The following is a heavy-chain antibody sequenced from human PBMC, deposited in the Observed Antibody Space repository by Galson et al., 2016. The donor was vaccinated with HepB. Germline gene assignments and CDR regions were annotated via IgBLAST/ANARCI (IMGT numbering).Heavy chain of an antibody. J-gene: IGHJ4*02. CDR1: GFAFRSYW. CDR2: INADGSST. D-gene: IGHD6-19*01. V-gene: IGHV3-74*03. CDR3: ARVIAVAGSSPYDY. Sequence: SLRLSCAASGFAFRSYWMHWVRQAPGEGLVWVSRINADGSSTTYADSVKGRFTISRDNAKNTLYLQINGLRVDDTAVYYCARVIAVAGSSPYDYWGQGTLVTVAS.